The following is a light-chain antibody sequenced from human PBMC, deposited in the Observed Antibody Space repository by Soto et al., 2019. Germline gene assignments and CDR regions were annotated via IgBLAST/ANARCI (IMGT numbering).Light chain of an antibody. CDR2: TTS. CDR3: QQSYSSPYT. V-gene: IGKV1-39*01. Sequence: DIQLTQSPSSLSASVGDRVTITCRASHSISTYLNWYQQKPGKAPSLLIYTTSSLQSGVPSRFSGSGSGTDFTLTIGGLQPADFAIYYCQQSYSSPYTFGLGTKVDIK. J-gene: IGKJ3*01. CDR1: HSISTY.